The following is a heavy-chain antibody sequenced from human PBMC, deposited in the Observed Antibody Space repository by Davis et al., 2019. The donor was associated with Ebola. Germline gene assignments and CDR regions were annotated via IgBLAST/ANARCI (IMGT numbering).Heavy chain of an antibody. D-gene: IGHD1-26*01. J-gene: IGHJ4*02. V-gene: IGHV4-59*01. CDR3: ARTPQYTSYGSYFDY. CDR1: GDSMSDYY. CDR2: IYYGGTT. Sequence: SETLSLTCTVPGDSMSDYYYNWIRQPPGRGLEWIGNIYYGGTTNYNPSLKSRVTISGDTSKNQFSLNVNSVTAADTAMYYCARTPQYTSYGSYFDYWGQGALVTVSS.